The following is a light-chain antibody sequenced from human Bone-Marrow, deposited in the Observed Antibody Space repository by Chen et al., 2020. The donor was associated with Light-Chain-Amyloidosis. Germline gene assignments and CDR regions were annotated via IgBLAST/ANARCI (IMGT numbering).Light chain of an antibody. CDR2: DVS. J-gene: IGLJ2*01. CDR3: SSFTSSTTVV. V-gene: IGLV2-14*03. Sequence: QSALTQPASLSGSPGQSITISCTGTSSDIGGYKFVSWYQQHPGKAPKVVIFDVSNRPSGVSDRFSGSKSGNTASLTISGLQAEDEADYYCSSFTSSTTVVFGGGTKVTVL. CDR1: SSDIGGYKF.